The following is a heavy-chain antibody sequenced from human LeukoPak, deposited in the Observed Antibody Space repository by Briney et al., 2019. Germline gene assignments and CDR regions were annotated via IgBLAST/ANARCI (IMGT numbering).Heavy chain of an antibody. CDR1: GGSISSSNW. J-gene: IGHJ4*02. CDR2: TYHSGST. D-gene: IGHD3-10*01. CDR3: ARDDALSHYYGSGSYHY. Sequence: SETLSLTCAVSGGSISSSNWWSWVRQPPGKGLEWIGETYHSGSTNYNPSLKSRVTISVDKSKNQFSLKLSSVTAADTAVYYCARDDALSHYYGSGSYHYWGQGTLVTVSS. V-gene: IGHV4-4*02.